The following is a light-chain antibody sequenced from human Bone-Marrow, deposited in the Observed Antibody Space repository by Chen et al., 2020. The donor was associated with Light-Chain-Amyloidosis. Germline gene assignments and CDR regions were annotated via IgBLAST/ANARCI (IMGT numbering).Light chain of an antibody. CDR1: VLPTKY. CDR2: RDT. J-gene: IGLJ2*01. CDR3: QSADSSGTYEVI. Sequence: SYDLTQPPSVSVSPGQTARITCPGDVLPTKYAYWYQQKPGQAPVLVIHRDTERPSGISERFSGSSSGTTATLTISGVQAEDEADYHCQSADSSGTYEVIFGGGTKLTVL. V-gene: IGLV3-25*03.